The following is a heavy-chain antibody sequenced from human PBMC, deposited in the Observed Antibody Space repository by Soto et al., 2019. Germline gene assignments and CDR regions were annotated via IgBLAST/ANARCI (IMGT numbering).Heavy chain of an antibody. CDR3: AKAPRGGVIITTYSAHIDY. Sequence: QVQLVQSGAEVKKPGASVMLSCKASGYTFTSYYMHWVRQAPGQGLEWMGIINPDGGSTRYAQKCQGRGTMTRDTSTSTFDMELSRLRSEDTAVYYCAKAPRGGVIITTYSAHIDYWGQGTLVTVSS. J-gene: IGHJ4*02. V-gene: IGHV1-46*01. CDR1: GYTFTSYY. CDR2: INPDGGST. D-gene: IGHD3-3*01.